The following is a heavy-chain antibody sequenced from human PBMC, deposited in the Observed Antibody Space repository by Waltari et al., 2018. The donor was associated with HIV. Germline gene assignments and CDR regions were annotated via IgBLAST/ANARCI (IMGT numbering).Heavy chain of an antibody. CDR1: GFTFNNAW. CDR3: TRYCSDISCYKVLGEYFQH. D-gene: IGHD2-15*01. J-gene: IGHJ1*01. Sequence: EVQLVESGGGLVEPGGSLRLSCAASGFTFNNAWMNWVGQAPGKGLEWIGRIRSNTDGGTTDYAAPVKGRFTISRDDSRNTVYLQMNSLKSEDTAVYFCTRYCSDISCYKVLGEYFQHWGQGTLVTVSS. V-gene: IGHV3-15*01. CDR2: IRSNTDGGTT.